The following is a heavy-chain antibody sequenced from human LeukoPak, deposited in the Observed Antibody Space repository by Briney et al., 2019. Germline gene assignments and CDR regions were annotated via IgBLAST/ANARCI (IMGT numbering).Heavy chain of an antibody. CDR3: AKRSGYTTGWFFDF. CDR1: GFSFSSYA. D-gene: IGHD6-19*01. J-gene: IGHJ4*02. CDR2: ISGSGDKT. V-gene: IGHV3-23*01. Sequence: GGSLRLSCAASGFSFSSYAMSWVLQAPGKGLEWVSSISGSGDKTYYAESVKGRFTISRDNSKNTLFLQMNSLRAEDTAVFYCAKRSGYTTGWFFDFWGQGTLVTVSS.